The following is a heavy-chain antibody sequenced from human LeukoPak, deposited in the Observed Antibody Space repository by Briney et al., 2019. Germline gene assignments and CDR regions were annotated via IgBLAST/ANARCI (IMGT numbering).Heavy chain of an antibody. J-gene: IGHJ4*02. CDR3: AKDLLGSQSPFDH. CDR1: GFRFRSYG. V-gene: IGHV3-30*18. CDR2: ISWDGSGK. D-gene: IGHD3-10*01. Sequence: GGSLRLSCAASGFRFRSYGMHWVRQAPGKGLEGVAGISWDGSGKSYADSVKGRFTISRDNSQNRLYLEMNSLRIEDTALFYCAKDLLGSQSPFDHWGQGTQVIVSS.